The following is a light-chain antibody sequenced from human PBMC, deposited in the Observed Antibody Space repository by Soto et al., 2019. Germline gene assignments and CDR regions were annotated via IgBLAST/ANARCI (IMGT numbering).Light chain of an antibody. Sequence: DIQMTQSPTSLSASVGDRVTITCRASQDIRNFVAWYQQKPWKAPKLLIYAASTLQSGVPSRFSGSGSGTDVTLTINSLQHEDVATYSCQKYSSVPVFGPGTKVEIK. CDR1: QDIRNF. V-gene: IGKV1-27*01. J-gene: IGKJ3*01. CDR2: AAS. CDR3: QKYSSVPV.